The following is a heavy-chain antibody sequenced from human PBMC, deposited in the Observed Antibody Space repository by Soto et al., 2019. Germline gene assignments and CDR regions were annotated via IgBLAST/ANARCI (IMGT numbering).Heavy chain of an antibody. CDR3: ASSAPGWEYTE. CDR1: GFTFSSYG. D-gene: IGHD1-26*01. CDR2: IWYDGSNK. J-gene: IGHJ4*02. V-gene: IGHV3-33*01. Sequence: QVQLVESGGGVVQPGRSLRLSCAASGFTFSSYGMHWVRQAPGKGLEWVAVIWYDGSNKYYADSVKGRFTISRDNSKNTLYLQMNSLRAEDTAVYYCASSAPGWEYTEWGQGTLVTVSS.